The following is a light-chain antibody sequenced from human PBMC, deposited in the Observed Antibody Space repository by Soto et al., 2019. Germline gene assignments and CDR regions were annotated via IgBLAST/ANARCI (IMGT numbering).Light chain of an antibody. V-gene: IGKV1-16*02. CDR3: QHYYDYPFS. J-gene: IGKJ4*01. CDR2: DAS. CDR1: QGIGHS. Sequence: DIQMTQSPSSLSASVGDRVTITYRASQGIGHSVAWFQQKPGKAPKSLIYDASSLQSGVPSKFSGGGSGTDFILTISSLQPEDSATYYCQHYYDYPFSFGGGTKVEIK.